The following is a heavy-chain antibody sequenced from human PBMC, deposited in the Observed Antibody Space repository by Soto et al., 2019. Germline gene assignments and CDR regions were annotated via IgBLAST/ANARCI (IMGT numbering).Heavy chain of an antibody. CDR3: ARDLSSSPYAFDT. V-gene: IGHV1-8*01. CDR2: MNPNSGNT. Sequence: ASVKVSCKASGYTFTSYDINWVRQATGQGLEWMGWMNPNSGNTGYAQKFQGRVTMTRNTSISTAYMELSSLRSEDTAVYYCARDLSSSPYAFDTWGQGTMLTVSS. D-gene: IGHD6-6*01. J-gene: IGHJ3*02. CDR1: GYTFTSYD.